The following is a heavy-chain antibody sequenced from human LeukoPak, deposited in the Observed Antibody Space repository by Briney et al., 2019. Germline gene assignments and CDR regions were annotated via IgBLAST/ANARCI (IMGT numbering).Heavy chain of an antibody. Sequence: ASVKVSCKASGYTFTSYYMHWVRQAPGQGLEWMGIINPSGGSTSYAQKFQGRVTIIADESTSTAYMELSSLRSEDTAVYYCARAPLFSGSYGYYYYYYMDVWGKGTTVTVSS. CDR2: INPSGGST. CDR1: GYTFTSYY. CDR3: ARAPLFSGSYGYYYYYYMDV. D-gene: IGHD1-26*01. V-gene: IGHV1-46*01. J-gene: IGHJ6*03.